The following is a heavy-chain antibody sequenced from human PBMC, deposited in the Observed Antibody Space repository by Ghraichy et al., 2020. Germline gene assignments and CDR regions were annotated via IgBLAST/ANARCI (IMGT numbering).Heavy chain of an antibody. CDR2: IYYSGST. J-gene: IGHJ4*02. D-gene: IGHD6-6*01. V-gene: IGHV4-31*03. CDR1: GGSISSGGYY. CDR3: ARDYSSSSGGYGY. Sequence: SETLSLTCTVSGGSISSGGYYWSWIRQHPGKGLEWIGYIYYSGSTYYNPSLKSRVTISVDTSKNQFSLKLSSVTAADTAVYYCARDYSSSSGGYGYWGQGTLVTVSS.